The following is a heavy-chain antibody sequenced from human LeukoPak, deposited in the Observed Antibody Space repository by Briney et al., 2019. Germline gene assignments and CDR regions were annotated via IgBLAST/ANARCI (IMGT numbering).Heavy chain of an antibody. CDR2: IYYSGST. Sequence: SETLSLTCTVSGGSISSSSYYWGWLRQPPGKGLEWIGSIYYSGSTYYNPSLKSRVTISVDTSKNQFSLKLSSVTAADTAVYYCARCGDPDYWGQGTLVTVSS. CDR3: ARCGDPDY. CDR1: GGSISSSSYY. V-gene: IGHV4-39*01. D-gene: IGHD2-21*01. J-gene: IGHJ4*02.